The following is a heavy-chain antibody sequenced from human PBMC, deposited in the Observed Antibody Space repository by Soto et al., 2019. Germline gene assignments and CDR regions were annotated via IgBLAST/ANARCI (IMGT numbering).Heavy chain of an antibody. CDR3: ARQPWKFEVGSSTDAFDI. Sequence: QVQLQESGPGLVKPSETLSLTCTVSNDSISNYYWSWIRQPPGKGLKWVGYIYYSGNTNYNPSLKTRVTMSVDTSKKEVYLKLNSVTAADTAMYYCARQPWKFEVGSSTDAFDIWGQGTMVTVSS. CDR1: NDSISNYY. D-gene: IGHD2-2*01. V-gene: IGHV4-59*08. J-gene: IGHJ3*02. CDR2: IYYSGNT.